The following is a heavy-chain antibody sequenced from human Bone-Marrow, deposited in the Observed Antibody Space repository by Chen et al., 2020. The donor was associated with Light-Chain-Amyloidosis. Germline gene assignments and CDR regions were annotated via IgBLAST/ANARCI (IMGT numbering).Heavy chain of an antibody. CDR2: IWYGGSNK. J-gene: IGHJ3*02. CDR1: GFTFSSYG. D-gene: IGHD3-10*01. CDR3: AGSPAGHDAFDI. Sequence: QVQLVESGGGVVQPGRSLRLSCAASGFTFSSYGMHWVRQAPGKGLEWVAVIWYGGSNKYYADTVKGRFTISRDNSKNTLYLQMNGLSAEDTAVYYCAGSPAGHDAFDIWGQGTMVTVSS. V-gene: IGHV3-33*01.